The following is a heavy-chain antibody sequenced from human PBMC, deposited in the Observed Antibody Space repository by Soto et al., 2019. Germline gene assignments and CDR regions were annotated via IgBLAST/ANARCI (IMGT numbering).Heavy chain of an antibody. CDR2: INHSGST. CDR3: ARGLGILTGYYTYYYYGMDV. J-gene: IGHJ6*02. CDR1: GGSFSGYY. V-gene: IGHV4-34*01. D-gene: IGHD3-9*01. Sequence: SETLSLTCAVYGGSFSGYYWSWIRQPPGKGLEWIGEINHSGSTNYNPSLKSRVTISVDTSKNQFSLKLSSVTAADTAVYYCARGLGILTGYYTYYYYGMDVWGQGTTVT.